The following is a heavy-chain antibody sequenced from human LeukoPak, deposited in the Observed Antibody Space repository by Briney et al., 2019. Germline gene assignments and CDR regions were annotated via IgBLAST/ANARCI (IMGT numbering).Heavy chain of an antibody. V-gene: IGHV3-48*01. J-gene: IGHJ4*02. Sequence: PGGSLRLSCAASGFTFSSYSMNWVRQAAGKGLKWVSYISSSSSTIYYADSVKGRFTISRDNSKNTLYLQMNSLKAEDTAIYYCAKDPTDFDSSGQTYFDYWGQGTLVTVSS. D-gene: IGHD3-22*01. CDR1: GFTFSSYS. CDR3: AKDPTDFDSSGQTYFDY. CDR2: ISSSSSTI.